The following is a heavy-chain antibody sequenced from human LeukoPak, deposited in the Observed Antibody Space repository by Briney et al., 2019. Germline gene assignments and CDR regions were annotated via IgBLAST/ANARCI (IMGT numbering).Heavy chain of an antibody. CDR1: GGSFSSYY. D-gene: IGHD5-18*01. CDR2: MFTSGST. V-gene: IGHV4-4*07. CDR3: AREGGVDTARGFDY. J-gene: IGHJ4*02. Sequence: PSETLSLTCAVYGGSFSSYYWSWIRQPAGKGLEWIGRMFTSGSTNYNPSLKSRVTMSVDTSKNQFSLKLSSVTAADTAVYYCAREGGVDTARGFDYWGQGTLVTVSS.